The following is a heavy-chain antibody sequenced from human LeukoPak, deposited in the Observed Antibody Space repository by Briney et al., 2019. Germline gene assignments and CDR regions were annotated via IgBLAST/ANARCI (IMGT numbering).Heavy chain of an antibody. J-gene: IGHJ4*02. CDR2: IYYSGST. V-gene: IGHV4-59*01. Sequence: SETLSLTCTVSGGSISSYYWSWIRQPPGKGLEWIGYIYYSGSTNYNPSLKSRVTISVDTSKNQFSLKLSSVTAADTAVYYCARGRREYSYGTDYWGQGTLVTVSS. CDR3: ARGRREYSYGTDY. CDR1: GGSISSYY. D-gene: IGHD5-18*01.